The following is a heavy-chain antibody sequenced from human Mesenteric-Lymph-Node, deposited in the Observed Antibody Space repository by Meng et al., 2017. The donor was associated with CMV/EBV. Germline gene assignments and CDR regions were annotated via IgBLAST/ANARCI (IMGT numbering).Heavy chain of an antibody. CDR2: ISAYNGNT. V-gene: IGHV1-18*01. J-gene: IGHJ4*02. D-gene: IGHD4-11*01. CDR3: ARVYSNYGLFDY. Sequence: CPASCSTFTSYGLSSVRQAPGQGLEWIGWISAYNGNTNSAQKLQGRVTMTTDTSTSTAYMELRSLRSDDTAVYYCARVYSNYGLFDYWGQGTLVTVSS. CDR1: CSTFTSYG.